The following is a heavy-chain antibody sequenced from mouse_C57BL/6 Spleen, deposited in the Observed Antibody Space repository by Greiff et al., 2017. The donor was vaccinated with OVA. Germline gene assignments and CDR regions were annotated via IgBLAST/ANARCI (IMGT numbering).Heavy chain of an antibody. Sequence: EVQLVESGEGLVKPGGSLKLSCAASGFTFSSYAMSWVRQTPEKRLEWVAYISSGGDYIYYADTVKGRFTISRDNARNTLYLQMSSLKSEDKAMYYCARGAGSSSGWYFDVWGTGTTVTVSS. CDR2: ISSGGDYI. J-gene: IGHJ1*03. D-gene: IGHD1-1*01. CDR1: GFTFSSYA. CDR3: ARGAGSSSGWYFDV. V-gene: IGHV5S21*01.